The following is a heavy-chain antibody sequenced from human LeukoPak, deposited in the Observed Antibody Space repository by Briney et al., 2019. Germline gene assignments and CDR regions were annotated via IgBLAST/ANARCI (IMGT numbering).Heavy chain of an antibody. Sequence: TPSETLSLTCTVSGGSISSYYWSWIRQPPGKGLEWIGYIYYSGSTNYNPSLKSRVTISVDTSKNQFSLKLSSVTAADTAVYYCARDHIRAFDIWGQGTMVTVSS. CDR3: ARDHIRAFDI. J-gene: IGHJ3*02. D-gene: IGHD2-21*01. CDR1: GGSISSYY. V-gene: IGHV4-59*01. CDR2: IYYSGST.